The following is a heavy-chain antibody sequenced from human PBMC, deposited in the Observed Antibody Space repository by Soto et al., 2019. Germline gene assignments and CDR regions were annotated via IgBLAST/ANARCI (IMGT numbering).Heavy chain of an antibody. J-gene: IGHJ1*01. CDR2: ISAYNGNT. V-gene: IGHV1-18*01. D-gene: IGHD6-13*01. CDR1: GYTFTSYG. Sequence: ASVKVSCKASGYTFTSYGISWVRQAPGQGLEWMGWISAYNGNTNYAQKLQGRVTMTTDTSTSTAYMELRSLRSDDTAVYYCARDNTAAGPDQYFQHWGQGTLVTVSS. CDR3: ARDNTAAGPDQYFQH.